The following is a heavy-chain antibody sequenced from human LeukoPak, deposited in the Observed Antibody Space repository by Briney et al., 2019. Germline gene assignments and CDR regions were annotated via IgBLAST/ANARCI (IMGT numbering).Heavy chain of an antibody. CDR2: FYYSGST. V-gene: IGHV4-59*01. J-gene: IGHJ4*02. CDR3: ARGDGSSGFYVFDY. Sequence: PSETLSLTCTVSGGSISSYYWSWIRQPPGKGLEWIGYFYYSGSTNYNPSLKSRSTISVDTSKNQFSLKLSSVTAADTAVYYCARGDGSSGFYVFDYWGQGTLVTVSS. D-gene: IGHD3-22*01. CDR1: GGSISSYY.